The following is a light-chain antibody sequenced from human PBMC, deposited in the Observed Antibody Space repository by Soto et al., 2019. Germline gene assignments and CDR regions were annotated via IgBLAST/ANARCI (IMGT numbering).Light chain of an antibody. V-gene: IGLV2-14*01. J-gene: IGLJ1*01. CDR3: SSYTSSSTPDV. CDR1: SSDVGGYNY. Sequence: QSVLTQPASVSGSPGQSITISCTGTSSDVGGYNYVSWYQQHPGKAPKLMIYDVSNRPSGVSNRFSGSKSGNTASLTISGLHAEDEADYYCSSYTSSSTPDVFGTGTKLTVL. CDR2: DVS.